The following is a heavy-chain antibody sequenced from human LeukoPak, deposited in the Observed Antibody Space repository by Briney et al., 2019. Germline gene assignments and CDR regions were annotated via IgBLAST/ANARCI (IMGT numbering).Heavy chain of an antibody. V-gene: IGHV3-33*06. J-gene: IGHJ4*02. D-gene: IGHD3-22*01. Sequence: GGSLRLSCAASAFTFSSYGMHWVRQAPGKGLEWVAVIWYDGSNKYYADSVKGRFTISRDNSKNTLYLQMNSLRAEDTAVYYCAKDTFYYESSGQNDYWGQGTLVTVSS. CDR1: AFTFSSYG. CDR3: AKDTFYYESSGQNDY. CDR2: IWYDGSNK.